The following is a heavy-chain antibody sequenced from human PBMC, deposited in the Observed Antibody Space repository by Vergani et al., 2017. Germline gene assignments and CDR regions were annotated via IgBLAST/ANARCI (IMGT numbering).Heavy chain of an antibody. D-gene: IGHD5-12*01. Sequence: VQLQESGPGLVKPSETLSLTCTVSGDSISSYYWSWIRQPPGKGLEWIGYFYNSGSSNYNPSLKSRVTISVDTSKNQFSLKLSSVTAADTAVYYCARDLNSGYEYYFHYWGQGALVTVSS. CDR3: ARDLNSGYEYYFHY. CDR2: FYNSGSS. CDR1: GDSISSYY. J-gene: IGHJ4*02. V-gene: IGHV4-59*01.